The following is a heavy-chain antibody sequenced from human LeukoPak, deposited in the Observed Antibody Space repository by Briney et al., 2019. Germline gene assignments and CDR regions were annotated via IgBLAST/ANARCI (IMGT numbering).Heavy chain of an antibody. D-gene: IGHD6-13*01. V-gene: IGHV4-30-2*01. CDR1: GGSISSGGYS. CDR2: IYHSGST. Sequence: SQTLSLTCAVSGGSISSGGYSWSWIRQPPGKGLEWIGYIYHSGSTYYNPPLKSRVTISVDRSKNQFSLKLSSVTAADTAVYYCARGIAAAGTLPFDYWGQGTLVTVSS. CDR3: ARGIAAAGTLPFDY. J-gene: IGHJ4*02.